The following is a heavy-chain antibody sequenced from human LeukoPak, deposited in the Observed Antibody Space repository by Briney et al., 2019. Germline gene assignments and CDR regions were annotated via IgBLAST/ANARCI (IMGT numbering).Heavy chain of an antibody. CDR3: ARHWYSSSWYGGYYYYYGMDV. Sequence: PGGSLRLSCAASGFTIGGFAMTWVRQAPGKGLEWVSSISSSSSYIYYADSVKGRFTISRDNAKNSLYLQMNSLRAEDTAVYYCARHWYSSSWYGGYYYYYGMDVWGQGTTVTVSS. D-gene: IGHD6-13*01. CDR2: ISSSSSYI. CDR1: GFTIGGFA. J-gene: IGHJ6*02. V-gene: IGHV3-21*01.